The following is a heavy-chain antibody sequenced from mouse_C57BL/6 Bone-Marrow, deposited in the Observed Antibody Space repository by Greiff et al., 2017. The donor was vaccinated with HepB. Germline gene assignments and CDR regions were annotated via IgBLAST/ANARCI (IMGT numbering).Heavy chain of an antibody. J-gene: IGHJ1*03. CDR3: ARSYSKWYFDV. Sequence: QVQLKQPGAELVRPGSSVKLSCKASGYTFTSYWMHWVKQRPIQGLEWIGNIDPSDSETHYNQKFKDKATLTVDKSSSTAYMQLSSLTSEDSAVYYCARSYSKWYFDVWGTGTTVTVSS. D-gene: IGHD2-5*01. V-gene: IGHV1-52*01. CDR2: IDPSDSET. CDR1: GYTFTSYW.